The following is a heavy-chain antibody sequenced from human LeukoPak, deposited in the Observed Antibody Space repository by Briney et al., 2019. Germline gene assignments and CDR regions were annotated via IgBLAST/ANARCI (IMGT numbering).Heavy chain of an antibody. CDR2: IYYSGNT. D-gene: IGHD6-19*01. Sequence: SETLSLTCAVSGGSISGSSYFWGWIRQPPGKGLEWIGSIYYSGNTYYNPSLKSRVTISVDTSKNQFSLKLSSVTAADTAVYYCARQAESRIAVAATGLYYFDYWGQGTLVTVSS. J-gene: IGHJ4*02. CDR3: ARQAESRIAVAATGLYYFDY. CDR1: GGSISGSSYF. V-gene: IGHV4-39*01.